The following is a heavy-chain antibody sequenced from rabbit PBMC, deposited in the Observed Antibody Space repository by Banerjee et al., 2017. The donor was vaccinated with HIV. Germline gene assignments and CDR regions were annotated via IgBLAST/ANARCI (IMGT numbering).Heavy chain of an antibody. CDR1: GFSFNSGYD. J-gene: IGHJ4*01. CDR3: VREAGYGGYGDANL. Sequence: QSLEESGGALVKPGASLTLTCKASGFSFNSGYDMCWVRQAPGKGLEWVACAYAGSSGVTYYANWVNGRFTISSHNAQNTLYLQLNSLTDADTATYFCVREAGYGGYGDANLWGPGTLVTVS. CDR2: AYAGSSGVT. D-gene: IGHD6-1*01. V-gene: IGHV1S40*01.